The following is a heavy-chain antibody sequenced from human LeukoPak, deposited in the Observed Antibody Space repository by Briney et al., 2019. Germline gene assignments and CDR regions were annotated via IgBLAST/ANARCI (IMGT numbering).Heavy chain of an antibody. CDR1: GYTFTSYG. J-gene: IGHJ4*02. CDR2: MNPNSGNT. V-gene: IGHV1-8*03. Sequence: ASVKVSCKASGYTFTSYGISWVRQAPGQGLEWMGWMNPNSGNTGYAQKFQGRVTITRNTSISTAYMELSSLRSEDTAVYYCARASTYYDILTGYYPYYFDYWGQGTLVTVSS. D-gene: IGHD3-9*01. CDR3: ARASTYYDILTGYYPYYFDY.